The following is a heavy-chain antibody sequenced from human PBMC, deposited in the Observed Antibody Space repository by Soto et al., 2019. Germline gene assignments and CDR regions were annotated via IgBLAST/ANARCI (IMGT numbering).Heavy chain of an antibody. V-gene: IGHV5-10-1*01. CDR1: GYNFASYW. J-gene: IGHJ6*02. D-gene: IGHD2-2*01. CDR2: IDPIDSYT. CDR3: ARRYCSSASCPRNYYGMDV. Sequence: GESLKISCQGYGYNFASYWISWVRQMPGKGLAWMGRIDPIDSYTNYSPSFQGHVTISADKSISTAHLQWSSLKASDTAMYYCARRYCSSASCPRNYYGMDVWGQGTTVTVSS.